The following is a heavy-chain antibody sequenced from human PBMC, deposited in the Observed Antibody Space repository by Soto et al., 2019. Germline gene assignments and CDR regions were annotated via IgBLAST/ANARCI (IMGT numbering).Heavy chain of an antibody. D-gene: IGHD5-18*01. J-gene: IGHJ2*01. Sequence: QVQLFQSGAEVKKPGASVKASCKASGYTFNSYYNHLVREAAGQGLEWIGIVNPSGGSTNSPQKLQGRVTLTRDTSTSTVYMELSSLRSEDTAIYYWARGGYDCYFDLLGRGTLVTVSS. CDR2: VNPSGGST. CDR1: GYTFNSYY. V-gene: IGHV1-46*02. CDR3: ARGGYDCYFDL.